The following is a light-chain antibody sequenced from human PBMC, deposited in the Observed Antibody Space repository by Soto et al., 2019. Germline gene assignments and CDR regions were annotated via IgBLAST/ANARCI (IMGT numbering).Light chain of an antibody. CDR1: QSISSL. J-gene: IGKJ5*01. Sequence: DIQMTQSPSTLSASVGDRVTITCRASQSISSLLAWYQQKPGRAPTLLIYKASTLESGVPSRFSGSGSGTEFTLTISSLQPDDFATYYCQQYNGYPLTFGQGTRLEIK. V-gene: IGKV1-5*03. CDR2: KAS. CDR3: QQYNGYPLT.